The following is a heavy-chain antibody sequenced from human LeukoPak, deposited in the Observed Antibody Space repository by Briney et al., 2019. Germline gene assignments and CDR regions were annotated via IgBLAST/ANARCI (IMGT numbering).Heavy chain of an antibody. D-gene: IGHD2-2*01. J-gene: IGHJ5*02. Sequence: ASVKVSCKASGYTFTSYGISWVRQAPGQGLEWMGWISAYNGNTNYAQKLQGRVTMTTDTSTSTAYMELRSLRSDDTAVYYCARSAPRIVVVPAATSDNWFDPWGQGTLVTVSS. V-gene: IGHV1-18*01. CDR2: ISAYNGNT. CDR3: ARSAPRIVVVPAATSDNWFDP. CDR1: GYTFTSYG.